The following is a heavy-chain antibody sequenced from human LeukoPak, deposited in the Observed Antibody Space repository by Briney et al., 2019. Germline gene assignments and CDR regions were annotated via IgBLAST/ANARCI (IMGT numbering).Heavy chain of an antibody. CDR3: ARGSSQLWPLDY. CDR1: GYTFTSYA. V-gene: IGHV1-3*01. D-gene: IGHD5-18*01. CDR2: INAGNGNT. Sequence: ASVKVSGKASGYTFTSYAMHWVRQAPGQRLEWMGWINAGNGNTKYSQKFQGRVTITRDTSASTAYMELSSLRSEDTAVYYCARGSSQLWPLDYWGQGTLVTVSS. J-gene: IGHJ4*02.